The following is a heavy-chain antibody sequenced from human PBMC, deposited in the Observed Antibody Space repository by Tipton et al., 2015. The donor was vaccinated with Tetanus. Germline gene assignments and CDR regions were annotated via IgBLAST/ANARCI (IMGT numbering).Heavy chain of an antibody. CDR1: GFTFTSYS. CDR3: ARDSNHRRDGYNDFDY. Sequence: SLRLSCAASGFTFTSYSMNWVRQAPGKGLEWVSYISYSSGTIYYADSVQGRFTISRDNARNSLYLQMNSLRDEDTAVYYCARDSNHRRDGYNDFDYWGQGTLVTVSS. J-gene: IGHJ4*02. CDR2: ISYSSGTI. D-gene: IGHD5-24*01. V-gene: IGHV3-48*02.